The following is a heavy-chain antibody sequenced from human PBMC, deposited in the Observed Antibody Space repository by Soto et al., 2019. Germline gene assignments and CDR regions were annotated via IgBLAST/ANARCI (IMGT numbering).Heavy chain of an antibody. CDR2: IWYDGSNA. Sequence: QVQLVESGGGVVQPGRSLRLSCATSGFIFSNFGMHWVRQAPGKGLEWVAVIWYDGSNAVSADSVKGRFTISRDNSKNTLYLQMSGLRSEDTAVYYCARDPRTARPSAMDVWGQGTTVPVSS. V-gene: IGHV3-33*08. D-gene: IGHD6-6*01. CDR1: GFIFSNFG. J-gene: IGHJ6*02. CDR3: ARDPRTARPSAMDV.